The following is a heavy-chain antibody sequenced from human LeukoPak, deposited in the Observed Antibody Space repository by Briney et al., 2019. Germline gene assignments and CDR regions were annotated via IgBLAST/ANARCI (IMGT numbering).Heavy chain of an antibody. J-gene: IGHJ6*03. D-gene: IGHD4/OR15-4a*01. CDR1: GFTFSSYW. CDR2: ISGDGRDT. Sequence: GGSLRLSCAASGFTFSSYWMSWVRQAPGGGVQWVSSISGDGRDTFYADSVKGRFTISRDNAKNTLYLQMNSLRAEDTAVYYCASSYGAIYYYYYYVDVWGKGTTVTVSS. CDR3: ASSYGAIYYYYYYVDV. V-gene: IGHV3-21*01.